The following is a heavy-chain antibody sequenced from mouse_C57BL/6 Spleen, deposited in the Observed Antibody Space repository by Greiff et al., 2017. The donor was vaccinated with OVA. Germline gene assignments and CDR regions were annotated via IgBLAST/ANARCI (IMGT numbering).Heavy chain of an antibody. Sequence: VHVKQSGAELVKPGASVKLSCTASGFNIKDYYMHWVKQRTEQGLEWIGRIDPEDGETKSAPKFQGKATITADTSSNTAYLQLSSLTSEDTAVYYCAREAAQALDYWGQGTTLTVSS. CDR2: IDPEDGET. J-gene: IGHJ2*01. V-gene: IGHV14-2*01. CDR1: GFNIKDYY. D-gene: IGHD3-2*02. CDR3: AREAAQALDY.